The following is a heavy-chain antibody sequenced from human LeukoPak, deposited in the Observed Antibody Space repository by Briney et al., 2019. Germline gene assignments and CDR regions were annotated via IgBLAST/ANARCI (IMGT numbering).Heavy chain of an antibody. D-gene: IGHD2/OR15-2a*01. CDR2: IYYSGST. J-gene: IGHJ4*02. V-gene: IGHV4-59*01. Sequence: SETLSLTCTVSGGSISSYYWSWIRQPPGKGLEWNGYIYYSGSTNYNPSLKSRVTISVDTSKNQFSLKLSSVTAADTAVYYCARLVQPTSLGWYFDYWGQGTLVTVSS. CDR3: ARLVQPTSLGWYFDY. CDR1: GGSISSYY.